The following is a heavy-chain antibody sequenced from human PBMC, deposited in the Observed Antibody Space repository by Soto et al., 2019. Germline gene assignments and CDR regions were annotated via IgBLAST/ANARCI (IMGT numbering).Heavy chain of an antibody. V-gene: IGHV3-33*01. Sequence: PGGSLRLSCAASGFTFSSYGMHWVRQAPGKGLEWVAVIWYDGSNKYYADSVKGRFTISRDNSKNTLYLQMNSLRAEDTAVYYCAREPISSRSVYYFDYWGQGTLVTVSS. CDR1: GFTFSSYG. CDR2: IWYDGSNK. CDR3: AREPISSRSVYYFDY. D-gene: IGHD6-13*01. J-gene: IGHJ4*02.